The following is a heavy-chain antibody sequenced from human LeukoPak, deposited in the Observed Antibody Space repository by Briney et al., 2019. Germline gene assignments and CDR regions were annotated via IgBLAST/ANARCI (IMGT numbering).Heavy chain of an antibody. V-gene: IGHV3-7*05. CDR3: VPGGYYFGN. Sequence: GGSLRLSCAASGFTFSNAWMSWVRQAPGKGLEWVANIKQDGSDKYYVDSVKGRFTISRDNAKNSLYLQMNSLRAEDTAVYYCVPGGYYFGNWGQGTLVTVSS. D-gene: IGHD3-16*01. CDR2: IKQDGSDK. CDR1: GFTFSNAW. J-gene: IGHJ4*02.